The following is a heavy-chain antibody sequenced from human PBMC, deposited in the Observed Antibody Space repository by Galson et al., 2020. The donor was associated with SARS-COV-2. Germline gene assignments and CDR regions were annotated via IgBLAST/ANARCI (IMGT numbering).Heavy chain of an antibody. D-gene: IGHD5-12*01. CDR1: GGSFSGYS. J-gene: IGHJ4*01. CDR2: INHSGST. CDR3: ARAGYSGYLYDC. V-gene: IGHV4-34*01. Sequence: SQTLSLTCAVYGGSFSGYSWSWIRQPPGKGLEWIGEINHSGSTNYNPSLKSRVTISVDTSKNQFSLKLSSVTAADTAVYYCARAGYSGYLYDCWGHGTLVTVSS.